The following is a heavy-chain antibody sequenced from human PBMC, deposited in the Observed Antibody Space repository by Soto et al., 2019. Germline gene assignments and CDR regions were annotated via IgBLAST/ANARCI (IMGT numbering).Heavy chain of an antibody. J-gene: IGHJ1*01. V-gene: IGHV4-39*01. D-gene: IGHD2-2*01. CDR2: RSYGGTT. CDR1: GDSFSRNSYY. CDR3: DRLYSASWFPGYFQN. Sequence: PSETLSLTSTVAGDSFSRNSYYWGWVRQSPGKGLECIGARSYGGTTYYSPSLESRVTISGDTSKNQFSLKLNSVTAADTAIYYCDRLYSASWFPGYFQNWGQG.